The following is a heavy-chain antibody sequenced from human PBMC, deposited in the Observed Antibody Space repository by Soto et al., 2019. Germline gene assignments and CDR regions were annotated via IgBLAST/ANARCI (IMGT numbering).Heavy chain of an antibody. V-gene: IGHV3-30*03. D-gene: IGHD1-26*01. Sequence: VQLVESGGGLVQPGRSLRLSCTASGFTFSSYGMHWVRQAPGKGLEWVAVISYDGSNKYYADSVKGRFTISRDNSKNTLHLQMNSLRAEDTAVYYCATCKREELPIDYWGQGTLVTVSS. J-gene: IGHJ4*02. CDR1: GFTFSSYG. CDR3: ATCKREELPIDY. CDR2: ISYDGSNK.